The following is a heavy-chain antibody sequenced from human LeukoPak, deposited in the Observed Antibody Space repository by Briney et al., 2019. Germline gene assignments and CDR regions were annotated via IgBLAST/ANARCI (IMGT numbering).Heavy chain of an antibody. CDR3: ASPLWFGELLTEGEFDY. J-gene: IGHJ4*02. Sequence: GGSLRLSCAASGFTFSSYAMHWVRQAPGKGLEWVAVKSYDGSNKYYADSVKGRFTISRDNSKNTLYLQMNSLRAEDTAVYYCASPLWFGELLTEGEFDYWGQGTLVTFSS. V-gene: IGHV3-30*04. CDR1: GFTFSSYA. CDR2: KSYDGSNK. D-gene: IGHD3-10*01.